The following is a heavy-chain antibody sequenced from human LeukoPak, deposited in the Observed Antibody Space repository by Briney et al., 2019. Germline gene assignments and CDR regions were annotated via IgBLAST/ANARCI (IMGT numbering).Heavy chain of an antibody. Sequence: GGSLRLSCAASGFTFSSNYMSWVRQAPGKGLEWVSVIYSGGSTYYADSVQSRFTISRHNSKNTLYLQMNSLRAEDTAVYYCARVVEDNWNFPAVDYWGQGTLVTVSS. CDR1: GFTFSSNY. CDR2: IYSGGST. CDR3: ARVVEDNWNFPAVDY. D-gene: IGHD1-7*01. V-gene: IGHV3-53*04. J-gene: IGHJ4*02.